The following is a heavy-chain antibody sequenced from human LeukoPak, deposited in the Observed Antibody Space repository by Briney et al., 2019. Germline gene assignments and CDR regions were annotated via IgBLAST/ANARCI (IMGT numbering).Heavy chain of an antibody. CDR2: ISYDGSNK. V-gene: IGHV3-30-3*02. Sequence: GGSLRLSCAASGFTFSSYAMHWVRQAPGKGLEWVAVISYDGSNKYYADSVKGRFTISRDNSKNTLYLQMNSLRAEDTAVYYCAKPYLAAAGSLFDYWGQGTLVTVSS. J-gene: IGHJ4*02. D-gene: IGHD6-13*01. CDR3: AKPYLAAAGSLFDY. CDR1: GFTFSSYA.